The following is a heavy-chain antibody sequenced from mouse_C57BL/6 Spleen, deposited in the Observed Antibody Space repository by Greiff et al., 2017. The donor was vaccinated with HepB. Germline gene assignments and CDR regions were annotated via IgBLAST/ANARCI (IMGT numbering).Heavy chain of an antibody. CDR1: GFTFSSYG. J-gene: IGHJ1*03. CDR2: ISSGGSYT. D-gene: IGHD2-3*01. CDR3: ARQIDGYWYFDV. Sequence: EVMLVESGGDFVKPGGSLKLSCAASGFTFSSYGMSWVRQTPDKRLEWVATISSGGSYTYYPDSVKGRFTISRDNAKNTLYLQMSSLKSEDTAMYYCARQIDGYWYFDVWGTGTTVTVSS. V-gene: IGHV5-6*01.